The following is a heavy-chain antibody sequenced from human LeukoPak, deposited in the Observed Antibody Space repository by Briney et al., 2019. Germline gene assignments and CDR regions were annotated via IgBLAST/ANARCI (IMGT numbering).Heavy chain of an antibody. Sequence: GGSLRLSCAASRFTFSSYSVNWVSQALGKGLEWVSSISSSSSYIYYADSVKGRFTISRDNAKNSLYLQMNSLRAEDTAVYYCARDLPLYYYGSGSPDYWGQGTLVTVSS. D-gene: IGHD3-10*01. CDR2: ISSSSSYI. J-gene: IGHJ4*02. CDR1: RFTFSSYS. V-gene: IGHV3-21*01. CDR3: ARDLPLYYYGSGSPDY.